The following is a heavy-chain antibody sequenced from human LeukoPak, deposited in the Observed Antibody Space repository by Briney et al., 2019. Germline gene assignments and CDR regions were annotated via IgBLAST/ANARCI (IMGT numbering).Heavy chain of an antibody. D-gene: IGHD1-1*01. V-gene: IGHV3-30*04. CDR3: ATAGGQLLHGFGYFEY. CDR2: ISYDGSNK. Sequence: GGSLRLSCAASGFTFSSYAMHWVRQAPGKGLESVAAISYDGSNKYYAASVTVQFTVSRDNSKNTLYLQLRSLRPEDTAVYYCATAGGQLLHGFGYFEYWGQAPLVTVSS. J-gene: IGHJ4*02. CDR1: GFTFSSYA.